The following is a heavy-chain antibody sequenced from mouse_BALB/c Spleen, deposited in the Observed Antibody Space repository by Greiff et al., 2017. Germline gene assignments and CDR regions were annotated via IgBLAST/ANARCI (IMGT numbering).Heavy chain of an antibody. CDR2: ISSKANNHAT. Sequence: EVKVEESGGGLVPPGGSLKLSCAASGFTFSDAWMDWVRQSPEKGLEWVAEISSKANNHATYYAESVIGRFTISRDDSKSSVYLQMNSLRAEDTGIEYCTRKYGSYRWTVDCGGRGTAVTVS. V-gene: IGHV6-6*01. J-gene: IGHJ4*01. D-gene: IGHD2-10*02. CDR1: GFTFSDAW. CDR3: TRKYGSYRWTVDC.